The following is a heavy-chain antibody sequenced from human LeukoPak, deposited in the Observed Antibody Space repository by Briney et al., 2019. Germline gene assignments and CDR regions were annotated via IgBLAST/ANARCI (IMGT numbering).Heavy chain of an antibody. V-gene: IGHV1-8*01. CDR2: MNPNSGNT. Sequence: RASVKVSCKASGYTFTSYDINWVRQATGQGLEWMGWMNPNSGNTGYAQKFQGRVTMTRNTPISTAYMELSSLRSEDTAVYHCARGIPDLGYCSGGSCPTYYWYFDLWGRGTLVTVSS. CDR3: ARGIPDLGYCSGGSCPTYYWYFDL. D-gene: IGHD2-15*01. J-gene: IGHJ2*01. CDR1: GYTFTSYD.